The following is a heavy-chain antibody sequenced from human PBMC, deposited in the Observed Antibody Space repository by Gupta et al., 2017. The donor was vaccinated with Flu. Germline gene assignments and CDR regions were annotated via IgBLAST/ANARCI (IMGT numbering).Heavy chain of an antibody. J-gene: IGHJ6*02. Sequence: HERVVGAGGGVDHTGRSLRRYCAASGYRFSDYGMAWVRQVAGKGRELLAGISHDGSQNYQTDSVKVRFIISRDHSKITLYLQMSGRRTEDTSVYYCSKDWSWNNNIDGMNVWGQGTTVTVSS. D-gene: IGHD3-10*01. CDR3: SKDWSWNNNIDGMNV. V-gene: IGHV3-30*18. CDR1: GYRFSDYG. CDR2: ISHDGSQN.